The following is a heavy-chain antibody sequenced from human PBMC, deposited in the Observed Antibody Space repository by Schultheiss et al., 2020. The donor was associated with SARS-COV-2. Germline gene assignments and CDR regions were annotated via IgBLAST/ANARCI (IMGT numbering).Heavy chain of an antibody. V-gene: IGHV3-23*01. CDR3: AREKVEAVALYYYYYGMDV. Sequence: GGSLRLSCAASGFTFSNYAMCWVRQAPGKGPEWVSGISESGASTYYVDSVRGRFTISRDSSKNTLYLQMNSLRAEDTAVYYCAREKVEAVALYYYYYGMDVWGQGTTVTVSS. CDR1: GFTFSNYA. J-gene: IGHJ6*02. CDR2: ISESGAST. D-gene: IGHD6-19*01.